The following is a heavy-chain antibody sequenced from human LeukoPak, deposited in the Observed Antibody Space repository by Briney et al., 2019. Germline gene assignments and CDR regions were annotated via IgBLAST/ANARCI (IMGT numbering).Heavy chain of an antibody. CDR1: GGSISSYY. CDR2: IYYSGST. J-gene: IGHJ2*01. Sequence: SETLSLTCTVSGGSISSYYWSWIRQPPGKGLEWIGYIYYSGSTNYNPSLKSRVTISVDTSKNQFSLKLSSVTAADTAVYYCARRRDYYDSSGYLYWYFDVWGRGTLVTVSS. D-gene: IGHD3-22*01. V-gene: IGHV4-59*08. CDR3: ARRRDYYDSSGYLYWYFDV.